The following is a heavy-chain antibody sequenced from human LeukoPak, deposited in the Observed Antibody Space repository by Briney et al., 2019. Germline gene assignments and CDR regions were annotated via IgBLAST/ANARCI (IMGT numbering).Heavy chain of an antibody. CDR2: IYSGGST. D-gene: IGHD2-15*01. J-gene: IGHJ4*02. CDR1: GFTVSSNY. Sequence: GGSLRLSCAASGFTVSSNYMSWVRQAPGKGLEWVSVIYSGGSTYYADSVKGRFTISRDNSKNTLYLQMNSLRAEDTAVYYCARESGGLDFDYWGQGTLVTVSS. V-gene: IGHV3-53*01. CDR3: ARESGGLDFDY.